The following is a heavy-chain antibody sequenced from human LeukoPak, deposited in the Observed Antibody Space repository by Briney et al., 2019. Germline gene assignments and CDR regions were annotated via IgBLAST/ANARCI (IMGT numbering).Heavy chain of an antibody. J-gene: IGHJ5*02. CDR1: GYTFTSYA. V-gene: IGHV1-3*01. CDR2: INAGNGNT. D-gene: IGHD1-1*01. CDR3: ARALRYPNWFDP. Sequence: EASVKVSCKASGYTFTSYAMYWVRQAPGQRLEWMGWINAGNGNTKYSQKFQGRVTITRDTSASTAYMELSSLRSEDTAVYYCARALRYPNWFDPWGQGTLVTVSS.